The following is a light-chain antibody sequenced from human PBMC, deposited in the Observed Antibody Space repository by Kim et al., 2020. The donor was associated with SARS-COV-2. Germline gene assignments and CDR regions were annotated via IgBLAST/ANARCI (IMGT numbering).Light chain of an antibody. V-gene: IGKV1-5*03. CDR3: QHYSRFPYT. CDR1: ENIDTW. Sequence: SSAVGYRGPITCRASENIDTWLAWYQQNPGRAPSLLIYLASTLESGVPSRFSGTGSGTEFSLSITSLQPDDFATYYCQHYSRFPYTFGQGTKLEI. J-gene: IGKJ2*01. CDR2: LAS.